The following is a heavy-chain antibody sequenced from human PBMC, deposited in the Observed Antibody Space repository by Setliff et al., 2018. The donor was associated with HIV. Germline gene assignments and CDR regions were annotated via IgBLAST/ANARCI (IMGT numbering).Heavy chain of an antibody. D-gene: IGHD3-10*01. CDR2: INSDGSTT. V-gene: IGHV3-74*01. J-gene: IGHJ4*02. Sequence: PGGSLRLSCVASGFTFRSYWMHWVRQAPGKGLVWVSLINSDGSTTNYADSVKGRFTISSDKAENTVYLQMNSLRAEDTAVYYCAFGGGWLHDYWGQGTLVTVSS. CDR1: GFTFRSYW. CDR3: AFGGGWLHDY.